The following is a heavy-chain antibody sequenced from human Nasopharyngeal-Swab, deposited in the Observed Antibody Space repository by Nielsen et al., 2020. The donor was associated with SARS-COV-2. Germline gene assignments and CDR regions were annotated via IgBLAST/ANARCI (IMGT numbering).Heavy chain of an antibody. CDR1: GYSFTSYY. V-gene: IGHV1-46*01. CDR2: INPSGGST. J-gene: IGHJ4*02. Sequence: ASVKVSCKASGYSFTSYYMHWVRRAPGQGLEWLGIINPSGGSTSNAQKFKGRVTVTRETSTSTVYLELSSLRSEDTAVYYCARDVGGDSSGYSVAYRGEPLDYWGQGTLVTVSS. D-gene: IGHD3-22*01. CDR3: ARDVGGDSSGYSVAYRGEPLDY.